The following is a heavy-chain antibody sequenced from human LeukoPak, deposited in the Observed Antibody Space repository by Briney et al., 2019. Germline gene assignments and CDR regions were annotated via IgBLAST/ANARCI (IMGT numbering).Heavy chain of an antibody. Sequence: SETLSLTCAVYGGSFSGYYWSWIRQPPGKGLEWIGEINHSGSTNYNPSLKSRVTISVDTSKNQFSLKLSSVTAADTAVYYCARGYGSGSYYNVGSSDWFDPWGQGTLVTVSS. CDR2: INHSGST. CDR3: ARGYGSGSYYNVGSSDWFDP. V-gene: IGHV4-34*01. D-gene: IGHD3-10*01. J-gene: IGHJ5*02. CDR1: GGSFSGYY.